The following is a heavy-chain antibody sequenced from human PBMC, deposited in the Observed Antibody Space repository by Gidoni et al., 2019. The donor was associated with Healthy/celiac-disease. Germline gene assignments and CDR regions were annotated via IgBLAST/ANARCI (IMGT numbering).Heavy chain of an antibody. J-gene: IGHJ6*02. D-gene: IGHD1-1*01. CDR2: INPSGGST. CDR3: AREWATTSRDYGMDV. CDR1: GDTFTSYY. V-gene: IGHV1-46*01. Sequence: QVQLVQSGAEVTQPGASVQVSCKASGDTFTSYYMHWVRQAPGQGLEWMGIINPSGGSTSYAKKFQGRVTMTRDTSTSTVYMELSSLRSEDTAVYYCAREWATTSRDYGMDVWGQGTTVTVSS.